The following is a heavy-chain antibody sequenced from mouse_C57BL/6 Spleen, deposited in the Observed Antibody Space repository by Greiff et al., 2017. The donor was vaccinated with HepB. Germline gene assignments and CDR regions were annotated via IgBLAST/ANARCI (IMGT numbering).Heavy chain of an antibody. V-gene: IGHV1-42*01. D-gene: IGHD1-1*02. CDR2: INPSTGGT. Sequence: VQLKQSGPELVKPGASVKISCKASGYSFTGYYMNWVKQSPEKSLEWIGEINPSTGGTTYNQKFKAKATLTVDKSSSTAYMQLKSLTSEDSAVYYCARGRGGGYWGQGTTLTVSS. CDR3: ARGRGGGY. CDR1: GYSFTGYY. J-gene: IGHJ2*01.